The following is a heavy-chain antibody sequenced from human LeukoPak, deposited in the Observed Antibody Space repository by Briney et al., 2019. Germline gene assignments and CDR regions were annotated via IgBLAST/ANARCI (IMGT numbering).Heavy chain of an antibody. D-gene: IGHD5-24*01. CDR1: GGSISSYY. V-gene: IGHV4-59*01. CDR3: ARGRLDGWFDP. Sequence: SETLPLTCTVSGGSISSYYWNWIRQPPGKGLEWIGYIYYSGSTNYNPSLRSRVTISVDTSKNQFSLKVSSVTAADTAVYYCARGRLDGWFDPWGQGTLVTVSS. J-gene: IGHJ5*02. CDR2: IYYSGST.